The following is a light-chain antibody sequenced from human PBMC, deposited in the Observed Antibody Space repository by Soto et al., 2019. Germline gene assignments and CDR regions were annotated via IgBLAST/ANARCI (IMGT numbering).Light chain of an antibody. CDR1: QSVSSN. V-gene: IGKV3D-15*01. CDR3: QQYYDWPIT. CDR2: GAS. J-gene: IGKJ5*01. Sequence: EIVLTQSPGTLSLSPGERATLSCRASQSVSSNLAWYQQKPGQAPRLLIYGASTRATGVPDRFSGSGSGTDFTLTISSLQSEDFAIYYCQQYYDWPITFGQGTRLEI.